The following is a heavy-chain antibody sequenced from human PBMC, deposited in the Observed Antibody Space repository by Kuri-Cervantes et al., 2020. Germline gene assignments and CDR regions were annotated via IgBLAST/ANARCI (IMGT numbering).Heavy chain of an antibody. D-gene: IGHD3-10*01. V-gene: IGHV1-3*01. CDR3: ARVWAGAGITLVPFDI. Sequence: ASVKVSCKASGYTFTSYAMHWVRQAPGQRLEWMGWINAGNGNTKYSQKFQGRVTITRDTSASTAYMELTSLRYEDAAVYYCARVWAGAGITLVPFDIRGQGTMVTVSS. CDR1: GYTFTSYA. CDR2: INAGNGNT. J-gene: IGHJ3*02.